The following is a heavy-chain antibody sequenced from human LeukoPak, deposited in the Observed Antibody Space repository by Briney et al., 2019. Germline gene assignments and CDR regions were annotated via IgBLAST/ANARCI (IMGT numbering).Heavy chain of an antibody. J-gene: IGHJ4*02. CDR2: IRYDGSNK. Sequence: PGGSLRLSCAASGFTFSSYGMHWVRQAPGKGLEWVAFIRYDGSNKYYAGSVKGRFTISRDNSKNTLYLQMNSLRAEDTAVYYCAKEERYYYDSSGNNVVYWGQGTLVTVSS. D-gene: IGHD3-22*01. V-gene: IGHV3-30*02. CDR1: GFTFSSYG. CDR3: AKEERYYYDSSGNNVVY.